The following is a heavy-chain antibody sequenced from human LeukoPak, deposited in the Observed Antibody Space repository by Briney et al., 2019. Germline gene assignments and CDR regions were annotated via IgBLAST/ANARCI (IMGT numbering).Heavy chain of an antibody. J-gene: IGHJ5*02. Sequence: PLETLSLTCTVSGGSITSGSYYWGWIRQPPGKGLEWIGSIYYSGSTYYNPSLKSRVTISVDTSNKLFSLKLSSVTAADTAVYYCARVSCSGGACPFGSWFDPWGQATMVTVSS. D-gene: IGHD2-15*01. V-gene: IGHV4-39*02. CDR3: ARVSCSGGACPFGSWFDP. CDR2: IYYSGST. CDR1: GGSITSGSYY.